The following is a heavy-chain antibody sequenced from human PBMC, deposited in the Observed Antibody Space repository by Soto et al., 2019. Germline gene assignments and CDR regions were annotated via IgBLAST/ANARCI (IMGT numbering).Heavy chain of an antibody. J-gene: IGHJ6*03. Sequence: SETLSLTCTVYGGYISSYYWSWIGQRSRKGLEWIGYIYYNGSTHYNPSLKSRVPISVDTPKNHFPLKLSSVTAAHTAVYYCAREVGYVLGSYGGHYHYYLFYVWSKGTTGTFS. CDR3: AREVGYVLGSYGGHYHYYLFYV. V-gene: IGHV4-59*01. CDR2: IYYNGST. D-gene: IGHD3-10*01. CDR1: GGYISSYY.